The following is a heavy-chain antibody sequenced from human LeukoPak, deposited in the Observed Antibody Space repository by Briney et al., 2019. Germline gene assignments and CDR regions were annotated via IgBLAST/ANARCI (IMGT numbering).Heavy chain of an antibody. CDR3: TTDLGTYYHGSQRLIPIDY. Sequence: PGGSLRLSCVDSGFTFTNAWMSWVRQAPGKGLEWIGRIKSKTDGETTNYAEPVRGRFTISRDDSKSAVYLQMNSLRIEDTAVYYCTTDLGTYYHGSQRLIPIDYWGQGTLVTVSS. J-gene: IGHJ4*02. D-gene: IGHD3-10*01. CDR1: GFTFTNAW. CDR2: IKSKTDGETT. V-gene: IGHV3-15*01.